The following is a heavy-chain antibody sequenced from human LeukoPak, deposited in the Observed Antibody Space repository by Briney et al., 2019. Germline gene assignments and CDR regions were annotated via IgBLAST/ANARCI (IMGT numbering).Heavy chain of an antibody. V-gene: IGHV3-53*01. CDR2: IYSGGST. CDR1: GFTVSSNY. Sequence: TGGSLRLSCAASGFTVSSNYMSWVRQAPGKGLEWVSVIYSGGSTYYADSVKGRFTISRDNSKNTLYLQMNSLRAEDTAVYYCAKSYVLYQLTDYFDYWGQGTLVTVSS. CDR3: AKSYVLYQLTDYFDY. J-gene: IGHJ4*02. D-gene: IGHD2-2*01.